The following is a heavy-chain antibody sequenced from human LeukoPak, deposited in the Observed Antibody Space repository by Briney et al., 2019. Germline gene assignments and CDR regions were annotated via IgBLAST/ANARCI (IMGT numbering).Heavy chain of an antibody. Sequence: SVKVSCKASGGTFSSYAISWVRQAPGQGLEWMGGIIPIFGTANYAQKFQGRVTITTDESTSTAYMELSSLRSEDTAVYYCARGYCSSTSCSTFDYWGQGTLVTVSS. D-gene: IGHD2-2*02. CDR1: GGTFSSYA. V-gene: IGHV1-69*05. CDR3: ARGYCSSTSCSTFDY. CDR2: IIPIFGTA. J-gene: IGHJ4*02.